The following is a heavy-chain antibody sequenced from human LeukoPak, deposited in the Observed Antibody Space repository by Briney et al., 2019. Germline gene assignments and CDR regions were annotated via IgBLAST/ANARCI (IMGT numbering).Heavy chain of an antibody. CDR3: ARVIAMAGGDLDY. CDR1: GFTFSNYM. CDR2: IKSDGITI. Sequence: PGGSLRLSGAASGFTFSNYMMHWVRQAPGKGLVWVSRIKSDGITITYADSVKGRFTISRDNAKNTLYLQMNSLRAEDTAVYYCARVIAMAGGDLDYWGQGTLVTVSS. V-gene: IGHV3-74*01. J-gene: IGHJ4*02. D-gene: IGHD6-19*01.